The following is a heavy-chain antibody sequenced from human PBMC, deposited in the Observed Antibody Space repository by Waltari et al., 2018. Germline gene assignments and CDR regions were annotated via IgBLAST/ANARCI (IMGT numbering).Heavy chain of an antibody. V-gene: IGHV1-3*01. CDR1: GYTFTSYA. D-gene: IGHD3-22*01. J-gene: IGHJ4*02. CDR3: ARDKKVVVITHPDY. CDR2: INAGNGNT. Sequence: QVQLVQSGAEVKKPGASVKVSCKASGYTFTSYAMHWVRQAPGQRLEWMGWINAGNGNTKYSQKFQGRVTITRDTSASTAYMELSSLRSEDTAVYYCARDKKVVVITHPDYWGQGTLVTVSS.